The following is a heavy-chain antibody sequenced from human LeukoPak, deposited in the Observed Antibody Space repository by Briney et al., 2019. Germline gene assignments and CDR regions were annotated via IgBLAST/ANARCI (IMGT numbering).Heavy chain of an antibody. CDR3: ARDEHTSWFWFAH. CDR2: ISDSGGST. D-gene: IGHD2-2*01. CDR1: VFTFSNFD. Sequence: GGDLSLSCVASVFTFSNFDMSCVRPAPGKGLEWGSTISDSGGSTHYADAVKGGFTISRDNSKNTLYLQMNSLRAEDTAVYYCARDEHTSWFWFAHWGQGTLVTVSS. V-gene: IGHV3-23*01. J-gene: IGHJ5*02.